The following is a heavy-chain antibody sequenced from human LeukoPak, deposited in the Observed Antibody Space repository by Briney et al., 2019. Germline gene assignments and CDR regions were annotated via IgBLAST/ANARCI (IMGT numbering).Heavy chain of an antibody. D-gene: IGHD6-13*01. V-gene: IGHV5-10-1*01. CDR2: IDPSDSYT. Sequence: GESLKIFCKGSGYSFTSYWISWVRQMPGKGLEWMGMIDPSDSYTNYRPSCQGHVTISADKSISTAYLQWSSLKASDTAMYYCARPSSSWYYYGMDVWGKGTTVTVSS. J-gene: IGHJ6*04. CDR3: ARPSSSWYYYGMDV. CDR1: GYSFTSYW.